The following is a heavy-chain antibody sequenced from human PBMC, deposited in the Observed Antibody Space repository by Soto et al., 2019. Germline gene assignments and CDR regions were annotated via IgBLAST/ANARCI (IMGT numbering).Heavy chain of an antibody. V-gene: IGHV3-48*02. CDR1: GFTFSSYS. CDR2: ISSSSSTI. CDR3: ARKLTVTLPLVYYYGMDV. Sequence: GGSLRLSCAASGFTFSSYSMNWVRQAPGKGLEWVSYISSSSSTIYYADSVKGRFTISRDNAKNSLYLQMNSLRDEDTAVYYCARKLTVTLPLVYYYGMDVWGQGTTVTVSS. D-gene: IGHD4-4*01. J-gene: IGHJ6*02.